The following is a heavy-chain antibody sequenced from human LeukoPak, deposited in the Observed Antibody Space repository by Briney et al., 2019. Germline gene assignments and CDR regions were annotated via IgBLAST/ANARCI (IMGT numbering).Heavy chain of an antibody. CDR3: AKDLGGSTDY. V-gene: IGHV3-23*01. D-gene: IGHD5-12*01. Sequence: TGGSLRLSSEASGFTFSDYAMSWVRQAPGKGLEWVSLIRGSTYYADSVKGRFTISRDNSQNTLYLQMNSLRAEDTALYYCAKDLGGSTDYWGLGTLFTVSS. J-gene: IGHJ4*02. CDR1: GFTFSDYA. CDR2: IRGST.